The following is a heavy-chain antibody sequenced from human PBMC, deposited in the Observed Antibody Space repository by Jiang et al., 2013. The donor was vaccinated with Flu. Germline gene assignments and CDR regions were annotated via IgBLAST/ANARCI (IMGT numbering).Heavy chain of an antibody. V-gene: IGHV4-31*03. CDR2: IYYSGST. CDR3: ARDIEAAAGRRWFDP. CDR1: GGSISSGGYY. J-gene: IGHJ5*02. Sequence: GLVKPSQTLSLTCTVSGGSISSGGYYWSWIRQHPGKGLEWIGYIYYSGSTYYNPSLKSRVTISVDTSKNQFSLKLSSVTAADTAVYYCARDIEAAAGRRWFDPWGQGTLVTVSS. D-gene: IGHD6-13*01.